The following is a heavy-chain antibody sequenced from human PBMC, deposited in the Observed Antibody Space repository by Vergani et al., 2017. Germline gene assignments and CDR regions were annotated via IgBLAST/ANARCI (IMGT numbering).Heavy chain of an antibody. V-gene: IGHV4-34*01. CDR1: GGSFSGYY. Sequence: QVQLQQWGAGLLKPSETLSLTCAVYGGSFSGYYWSWIRQPPGKGLEWIGEINHSGSTNYNPSLKSRVTISVDTSKNQFSLKLSSVTAADTAVYYCASQLYDFWSGAFFDYWGQGTLVTVSS. J-gene: IGHJ4*02. CDR2: INHSGST. CDR3: ASQLYDFWSGAFFDY. D-gene: IGHD3-3*01.